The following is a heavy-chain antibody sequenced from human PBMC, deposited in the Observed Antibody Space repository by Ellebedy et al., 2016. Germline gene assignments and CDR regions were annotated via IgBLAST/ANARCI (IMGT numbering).Heavy chain of an antibody. CDR3: TSPRYDYDSSGYYY. CDR1: GFTFSGSA. CDR2: IRSKANSYAT. D-gene: IGHD3-22*01. J-gene: IGHJ4*02. Sequence: GGSLRLSXAASGFTFSGSAMHWVRQASGKGLEWVGRIRSKANSYATAYAASVKGRFTISRDDSKNTAYLQMNSLKTEDTAVYYCTSPRYDYDSSGYYYWGQGTLVTVSS. V-gene: IGHV3-73*01.